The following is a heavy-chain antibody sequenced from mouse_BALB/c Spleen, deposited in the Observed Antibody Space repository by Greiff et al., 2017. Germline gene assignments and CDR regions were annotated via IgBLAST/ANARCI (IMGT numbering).Heavy chain of an antibody. CDR3: ARQDYYGSSLYAMDY. CDR1: GFTFSSYG. Sequence: DVQLQESGGDLVKPGGSLKLSCAASGFTFSSYGMSWVRQTPDKRLEWVATISRGGSYTYYPDSVKGRFTISRDNAKNTLYLQMSSLKSEDTAMYYCARQDYYGSSLYAMDYWGQGTSVTVSS. V-gene: IGHV5-6*01. CDR2: ISRGGSYT. D-gene: IGHD1-1*01. J-gene: IGHJ4*01.